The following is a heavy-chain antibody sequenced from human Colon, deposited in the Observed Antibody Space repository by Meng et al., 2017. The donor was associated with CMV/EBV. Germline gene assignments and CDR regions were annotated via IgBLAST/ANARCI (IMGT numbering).Heavy chain of an antibody. Sequence: GESLKISCTASGFSVAMHHMNWVRQAPGKGLEWVSVICDGHKTDYAESVKGRFIISIDKSMNTVYLQMNSLRVEDTALYYCVAGYDSRKVAYWGQGTLVTVSS. V-gene: IGHV3-53*01. J-gene: IGHJ4*02. D-gene: IGHD3-16*01. CDR2: ICDGHKT. CDR1: GFSVAMHH. CDR3: VAGYDSRKVAY.